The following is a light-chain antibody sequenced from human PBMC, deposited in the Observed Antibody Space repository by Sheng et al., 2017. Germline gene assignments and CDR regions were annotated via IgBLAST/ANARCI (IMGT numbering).Light chain of an antibody. Sequence: EIVLTQSPATLSLSPGERATLSCRASQSVSSYLAWYQQKPGQAPRLLIYDASNRATGIPARFSGSGSGTDFTLTISSLQSEDFAVYCCQQYNNWPGAFGQGTKVEIK. J-gene: IGKJ1*01. V-gene: IGKV3-11*01. CDR1: QSVSSY. CDR3: QQYNNWPGA. CDR2: DAS.